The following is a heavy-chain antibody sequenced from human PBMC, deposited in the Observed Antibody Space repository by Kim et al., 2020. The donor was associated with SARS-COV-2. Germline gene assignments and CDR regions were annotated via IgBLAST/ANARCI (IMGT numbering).Heavy chain of an antibody. CDR3: ARDDGITSFGVVIYSSNPHFDY. V-gene: IGHV1-18*01. CDR1: GYTFTSYG. CDR2: ISAYNGNT. Sequence: ASVKVSCKASGYTFTSYGISWVRQAPGQGLEWMGWISAYNGNTNYAQKLQGRVTMTTDTSTSTAYMELRSLRSDDTAVYYCARDDGITSFGVVIYSSNPHFDYWGQGTLVTVSS. D-gene: IGHD3-3*01. J-gene: IGHJ4*02.